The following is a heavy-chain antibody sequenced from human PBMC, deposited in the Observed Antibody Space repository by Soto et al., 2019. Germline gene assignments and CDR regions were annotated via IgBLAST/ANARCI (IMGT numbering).Heavy chain of an antibody. J-gene: IGHJ6*02. CDR1: GFTFSNAW. CDR2: IKSKTDGGTT. Sequence: GGSLRLSCAASGFTFSNAWMNWVLQAPGKGLEWVGRIKSKTDGGTTDYAAPVKGRFTISRDDSKNTLYLQMNSLKTEDTAVDYCTQQDDYYRYGLDFWGQRTTDTVSS. V-gene: IGHV3-15*07. CDR3: TQQDDYYRYGLDF.